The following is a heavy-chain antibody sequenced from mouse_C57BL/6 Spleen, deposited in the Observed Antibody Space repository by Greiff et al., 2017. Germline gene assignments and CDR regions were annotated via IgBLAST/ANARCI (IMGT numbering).Heavy chain of an antibody. J-gene: IGHJ4*01. D-gene: IGHD2-12*01. CDR1: GYTFTEYT. CDR2: FYPGSGSI. CDR3: ARHEDRYSYDVGYAMDY. V-gene: IGHV1-62-2*01. Sequence: VQLQQSGAELVKPGASVKLSCKASGYTFTEYTIHWVKQRSGQGLEWIGWFYPGSGSIKYNEKFKDKATVTADKSSSTVYMELSRLTSEGSAVYFWARHEDRYSYDVGYAMDYWGQGTSVTVSS.